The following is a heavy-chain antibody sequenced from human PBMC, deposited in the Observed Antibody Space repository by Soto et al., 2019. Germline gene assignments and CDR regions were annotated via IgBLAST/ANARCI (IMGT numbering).Heavy chain of an antibody. CDR1: VGSISSSSYY. CDR2: IYYSGST. D-gene: IGHD5-12*01. Sequence: PSETLSLTCTVSVGSISSSSYYWGWIRQPPGKGLEWIGSIYYSGSTYYNPSLKSRVTISVDTSKNQFSLKLSSVTAADTAVYYCARYNAWSSGRDGYPDPFDYWGQGTLVTVSS. V-gene: IGHV4-39*01. J-gene: IGHJ4*02. CDR3: ARYNAWSSGRDGYPDPFDY.